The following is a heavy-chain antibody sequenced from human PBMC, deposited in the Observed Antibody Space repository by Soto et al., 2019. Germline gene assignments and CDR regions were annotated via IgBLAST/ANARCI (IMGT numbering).Heavy chain of an antibody. CDR1: GYTFTTYY. V-gene: IGHV1-46*01. Sequence: QVQLVQSGAEVKRPGASVKVSCKASGYTFTTYYMHWVRQAPGQGLDWLVIINPNGGSTTYAQKFQGRVTMTRDTSTSTVYLELISLRSEDTAVYYCARAGYCSGGTCFHGNCDYWGQGTLVTVSA. CDR3: ARAGYCSGGTCFHGNCDY. J-gene: IGHJ4*02. D-gene: IGHD2-15*01. CDR2: INPNGGST.